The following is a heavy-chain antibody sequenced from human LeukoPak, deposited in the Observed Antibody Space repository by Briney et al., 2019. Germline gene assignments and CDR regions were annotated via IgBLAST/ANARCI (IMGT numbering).Heavy chain of an antibody. CDR2: IYYSGST. Sequence: SETLSLTCTVSGGSISSYYWSWIRQPPGKGLEWIGYIYYSGSTNYNPSLKSRVTISVDTSKNQFSLKLSSVTAADTAVYYCARMTHDAFDIRGQGTMVTVSS. CDR1: GGSISSYY. CDR3: ARMTHDAFDI. J-gene: IGHJ3*02. D-gene: IGHD2-21*02. V-gene: IGHV4-59*01.